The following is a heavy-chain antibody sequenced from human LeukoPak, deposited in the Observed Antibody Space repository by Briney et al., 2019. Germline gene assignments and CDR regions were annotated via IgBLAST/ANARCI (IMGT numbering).Heavy chain of an antibody. D-gene: IGHD2-2*01. Sequence: GASVKVSCKASGGTFSSYAISWVRQAPGQGLEWMGGIIPIFGTANYAQKFQGRVTITADESTSTAYMELSSLRSEDTAVYYCARGAADTVVVPAALDYYYYGMDVWGKGTTVTVSS. CDR1: GGTFSSYA. J-gene: IGHJ6*04. V-gene: IGHV1-69*13. CDR3: ARGAADTVVVPAALDYYYYGMDV. CDR2: IIPIFGTA.